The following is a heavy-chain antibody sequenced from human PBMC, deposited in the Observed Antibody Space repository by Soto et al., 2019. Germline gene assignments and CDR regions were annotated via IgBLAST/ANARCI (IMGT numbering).Heavy chain of an antibody. CDR3: AREGYYDSSGYPVFDY. Sequence: SETLSLTCTVSGGSISNYYWSWIRQHPGKGLEWIGYIYYSGSTYYNPSLKSRVTISVDTSKNQFSLKLSSVTAADTAVYYCAREGYYDSSGYPVFDYWGQGTLVTVSS. CDR2: IYYSGST. V-gene: IGHV4-59*06. CDR1: GGSISNYY. J-gene: IGHJ4*02. D-gene: IGHD3-22*01.